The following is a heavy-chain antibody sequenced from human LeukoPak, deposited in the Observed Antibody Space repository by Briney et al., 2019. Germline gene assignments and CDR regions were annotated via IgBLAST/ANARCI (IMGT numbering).Heavy chain of an antibody. CDR1: GGTFSSYA. CDR3: ARDLYDYVWGSYRYAYYFDY. V-gene: IGHV1-69*05. D-gene: IGHD3-16*02. J-gene: IGHJ4*02. CDR2: IIPIFGTA. Sequence: SVKVSCEASGGTFSSYAISWVRQAPGQGLEWMGRIIPIFGTANYAQKFQGRVTITTDGSTSTAYMELSSLRSEDTAVYYCARDLYDYVWGSYRYAYYFDYWGQGTLVTVSS.